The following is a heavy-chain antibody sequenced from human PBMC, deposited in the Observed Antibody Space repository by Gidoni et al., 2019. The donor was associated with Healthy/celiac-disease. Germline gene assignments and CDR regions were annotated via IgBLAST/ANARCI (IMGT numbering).Heavy chain of an antibody. Sequence: QVQLVQSGAEVKKPGASVKVSCKASGYTFTSYYMHWVRQAPGQGLEWMGIINPSGGSTSYAQKFQGRVTMTRDTSTSTVYMELSSLRSEDTAVYYCARAPGVVAPAGYFDYWGQGTLVTVSS. CDR3: ARAPGVVAPAGYFDY. CDR2: INPSGGST. J-gene: IGHJ4*02. D-gene: IGHD2-15*01. V-gene: IGHV1-46*01. CDR1: GYTFTSYY.